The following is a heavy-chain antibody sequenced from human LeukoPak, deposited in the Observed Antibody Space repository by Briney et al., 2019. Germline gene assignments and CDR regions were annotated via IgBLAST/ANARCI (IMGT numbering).Heavy chain of an antibody. CDR1: GYSFTEHY. J-gene: IGHJ6*03. Sequence: APVKVSCKASGYSFTEHYIYWVRQAPGQGLEWVGRINCNSGDANSAQKFQGRVTMTRDTSVSTAYMDLSSVTSDDTAVYFCARSAGHCSNGICFTDYYMDVWGRGTTVTVSS. CDR2: INCNSGDA. V-gene: IGHV1-2*02. D-gene: IGHD2-8*01. CDR3: ARSAGHCSNGICFTDYYMDV.